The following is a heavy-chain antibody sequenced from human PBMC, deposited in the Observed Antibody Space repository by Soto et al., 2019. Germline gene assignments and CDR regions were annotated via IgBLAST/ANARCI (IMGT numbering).Heavy chain of an antibody. D-gene: IGHD5-18*01. CDR3: EEVDSSDTGDH. CDR1: GDTLSTHG. V-gene: IGHV1-69*01. J-gene: IGHJ4*02. CDR2: TIPIIGTT. Sequence: QVQLVQSGAEVKKPGPSVKVSCKASGDTLSTHGISWVRQAPGQGLEWMGGTIPIIGTTDYAEKFQARVTITADESTTTSYIELSSLRPDDTAVYYCEEVDSSDTGDHWGQGTPFTVSS.